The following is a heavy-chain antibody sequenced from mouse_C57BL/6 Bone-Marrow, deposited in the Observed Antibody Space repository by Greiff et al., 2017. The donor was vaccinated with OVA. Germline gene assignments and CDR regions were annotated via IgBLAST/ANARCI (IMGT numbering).Heavy chain of an antibody. Sequence: EVQLQESGAELVRPGASVKMSCTASGFTITDDYMHWVKQRPEQGLEWIGGIDPENGDTEYDSKFKGKATLTADTSSNTAYLQRSSLTSEDTAVYYCTPCTTVPYWGQGTLVTVSA. CDR1: GFTITDDY. CDR2: IDPENGDT. J-gene: IGHJ3*01. CDR3: TPCTTVPY. V-gene: IGHV14-4*01. D-gene: IGHD1-1*01.